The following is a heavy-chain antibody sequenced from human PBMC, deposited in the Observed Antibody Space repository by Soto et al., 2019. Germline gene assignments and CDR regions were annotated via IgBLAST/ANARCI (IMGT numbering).Heavy chain of an antibody. V-gene: IGHV4-59*08. CDR2: IYYSGST. D-gene: IGHD1-26*01. CDR3: ASEGATERFAP. Sequence: PSETLSLTCTVSGGSISSYYWSWIRQPPGEGLEWIGYIYYSGSTNYNPSLKSRVTTSVDTSNNQFSLKLSSVTAADTAVYYCASEGATERFAPWGQGTLVTVSS. CDR1: GGSISSYY. J-gene: IGHJ5*02.